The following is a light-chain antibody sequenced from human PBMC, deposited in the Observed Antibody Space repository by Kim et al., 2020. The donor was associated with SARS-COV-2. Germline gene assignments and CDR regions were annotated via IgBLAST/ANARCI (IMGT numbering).Light chain of an antibody. CDR3: QQYKSYPLT. J-gene: IGKJ4*01. Sequence: SIGDRDTITRRAIQGISNHLAWLQQKRGKAPKTLIYAASNWQSGVPSNFSGSVSGTDYTLTISSLQPEEFATYICQQYKSYPLTFGGGTKVDIK. V-gene: IGKV1-16*02. CDR2: AAS. CDR1: QGISNH.